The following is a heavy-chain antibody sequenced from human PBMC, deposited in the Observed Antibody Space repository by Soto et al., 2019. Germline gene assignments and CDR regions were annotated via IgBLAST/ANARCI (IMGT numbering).Heavy chain of an antibody. V-gene: IGHV3-53*01. Sequence: EVQLVESGGGLIQPGGSLRLSCAVSGFTVSNNYMSWVRQAPGKGLEGVSVIYSGGYTAYGDSVKGRFTISRDNSKNKLYLKKNSLGAEAGAVYYCGTQAGGGGYWGQGTLVTVSS. CDR1: GFTVSNNY. CDR3: GTQAGGGGY. J-gene: IGHJ4*02. CDR2: IYSGGYT. D-gene: IGHD3-10*01.